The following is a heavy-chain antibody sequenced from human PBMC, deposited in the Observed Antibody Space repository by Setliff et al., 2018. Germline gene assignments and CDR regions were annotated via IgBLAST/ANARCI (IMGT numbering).Heavy chain of an antibody. CDR1: GGTFSNYG. CDR2: TIPIFGTT. J-gene: IGHJ6*03. Sequence: ASVKVSCKASGGTFSNYGVSWVRQAPGQGLEWMGGTIPIFGTTDYSQKFQGRVTIITDESTNTAFMQLSSLRSEDTAVYYCVREGVDSRSSTDYRYYMDVWGKGTTVTVSS. D-gene: IGHD3-22*01. CDR3: VREGVDSRSSTDYRYYMDV. V-gene: IGHV1-69*05.